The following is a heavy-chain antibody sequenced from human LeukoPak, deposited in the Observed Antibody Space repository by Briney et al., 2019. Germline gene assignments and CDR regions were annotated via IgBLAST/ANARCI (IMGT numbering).Heavy chain of an antibody. CDR1: GFTFSSYA. Sequence: QPGGSLRLSCAASGFTFSSYAMSWVRQAPGKGLEWVSAISGSGGSTYYADSVKGRFTISRDNSKNTLYLQMNSLRAEDTAVYYCAKDIVYDSSTAQTFDYWGQGTLVTVSS. CDR3: AKDIVYDSSTAQTFDY. D-gene: IGHD3-22*01. CDR2: ISGSGGST. V-gene: IGHV3-23*01. J-gene: IGHJ4*02.